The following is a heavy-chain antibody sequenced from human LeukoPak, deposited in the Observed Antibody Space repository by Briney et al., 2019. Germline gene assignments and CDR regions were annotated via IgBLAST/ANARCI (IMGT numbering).Heavy chain of an antibody. J-gene: IGHJ5*02. Sequence: ASVKVSCKASGYTFTSYGISWVRQAPGQGLEWMGWISAYNGNTNYAQKLQGRVTMTTDTSTSTAYMELRSLRSDDTAVYYCARDSDIVVVPAAINFDPWGQGTLVTVSS. D-gene: IGHD2-2*01. V-gene: IGHV1-18*01. CDR3: ARDSDIVVVPAAINFDP. CDR1: GYTFTSYG. CDR2: ISAYNGNT.